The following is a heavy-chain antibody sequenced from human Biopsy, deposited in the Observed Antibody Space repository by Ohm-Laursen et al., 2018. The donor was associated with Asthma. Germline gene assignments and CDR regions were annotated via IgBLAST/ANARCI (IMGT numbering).Heavy chain of an antibody. D-gene: IGHD7-27*01. J-gene: IGHJ4*02. CDR1: GGSMSSSSYS. V-gene: IGHV4-39*01. Sequence: SDTLSLTCTVSGGSMSSSSYSWGWIRQPPGKGLEWIGSISYTGNTDIPSLRSRVTLSVDTSKNNSSLKLTSATAADTAVFYCARHWNWGSFFDYWGQGMLVTVSS. CDR3: ARHWNWGSFFDY. CDR2: ISYTGNT.